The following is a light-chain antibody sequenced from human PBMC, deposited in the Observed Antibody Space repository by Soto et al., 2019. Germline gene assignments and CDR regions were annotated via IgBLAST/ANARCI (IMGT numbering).Light chain of an antibody. Sequence: ELVLTQSPDTLSLSPGEGATLSCRASQSVTNRYLAWYQHKPGQAPRLLXYGASNRATGIPDRFSGSGFETDFSLTISRLEPEDFAVYFCQQYSTSPPITFGQGTRLEIK. CDR2: GAS. V-gene: IGKV3-20*01. CDR1: QSVTNRY. J-gene: IGKJ5*01. CDR3: QQYSTSPPIT.